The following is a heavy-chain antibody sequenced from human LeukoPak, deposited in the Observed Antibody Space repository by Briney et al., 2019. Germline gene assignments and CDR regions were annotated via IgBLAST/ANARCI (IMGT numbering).Heavy chain of an antibody. CDR3: ARGAQQWWRSYLDY. CDR2: INHSGST. J-gene: IGHJ4*02. D-gene: IGHD2-21*01. V-gene: IGHV4-34*01. Sequence: PSETLSLTCAVYGGSFSGYYWSWIRQPPGKGLEWIGEINHSGSTNYNPSLKSRVTISVDTSKNQFSLKLSSVTAADTAVYYCARGAQQWWRSYLDYWGQGTLVTVSS. CDR1: GGSFSGYY.